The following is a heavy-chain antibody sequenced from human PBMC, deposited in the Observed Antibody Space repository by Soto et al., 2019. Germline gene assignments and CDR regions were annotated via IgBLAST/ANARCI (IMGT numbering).Heavy chain of an antibody. Sequence: GGSLRLSWVTSGFTVSSNYMSWVRQAPGKGLEWVSVIFSADNTSYADSVKGRFIISRDNSKNTVYLQMNSLRADDTAVYYCARGSLYWGQGTLVTVSS. CDR2: IFSADNT. CDR1: GFTVSSNY. V-gene: IGHV3-66*01. J-gene: IGHJ4*01. CDR3: ARGSLY.